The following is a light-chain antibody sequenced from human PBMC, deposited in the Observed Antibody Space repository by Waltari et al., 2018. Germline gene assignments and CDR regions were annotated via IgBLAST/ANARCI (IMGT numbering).Light chain of an antibody. J-gene: IGLJ2*01. CDR1: SSNIGSNT. V-gene: IGLV1-44*01. CDR2: SNN. Sequence: SVLTQPPSASGTPGPTVTISCPGTSSNIGSNTVHWYQPIPGTAPKLLIYSNNQRPSGVPDRFSGSKSGTSASLAISGLQSEDEADYYCAAWDDSLNGLVFGGGTKLTVL. CDR3: AAWDDSLNGLV.